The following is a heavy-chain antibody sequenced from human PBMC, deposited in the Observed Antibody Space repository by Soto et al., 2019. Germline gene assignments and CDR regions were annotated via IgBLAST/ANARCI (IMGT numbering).Heavy chain of an antibody. J-gene: IGHJ4*02. Sequence: ASVKVSCKASGYTFTSYAIHWVRQAPGQSLEWMGWVDTGNGNTKYSQKFQGRVTITRDTYANTADMELSSLRSEDTAVYYCARAFGGEYYDRRSWYSAYWGQGTQVTVSS. D-gene: IGHD3-16*01. CDR2: VDTGNGNT. CDR1: GYTFTSYA. V-gene: IGHV1-3*04. CDR3: ARAFGGEYYDRRSWYSAY.